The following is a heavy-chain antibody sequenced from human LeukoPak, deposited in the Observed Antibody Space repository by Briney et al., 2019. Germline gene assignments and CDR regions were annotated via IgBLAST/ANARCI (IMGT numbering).Heavy chain of an antibody. D-gene: IGHD3-22*01. Sequence: ASVKVSCKASGYTFTSYDINWVRQATGQGLEWMGWMNPNSGNTGYAQKFQGRVTMTRNTSISTAYMELSSLRSEDTAVYYCARVFGNFFPSSTMIVAPDYWGQGTLVTVSS. CDR2: MNPNSGNT. CDR3: ARVFGNFFPSSTMIVAPDY. CDR1: GYTFTSYD. V-gene: IGHV1-8*01. J-gene: IGHJ4*02.